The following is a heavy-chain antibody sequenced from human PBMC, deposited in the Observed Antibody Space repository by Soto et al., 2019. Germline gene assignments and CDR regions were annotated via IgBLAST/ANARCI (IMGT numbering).Heavy chain of an antibody. V-gene: IGHV3-30-3*01. D-gene: IGHD1-1*01. CDR1: GFTFSKYA. CDR3: ARVGSLQFGY. Sequence: GGSLRLSCAASGFTFSKYAMHWVRQAPGKGLEWVAVISYDGSNKYYADSVKGRFSISRDNSKNTLYLQMNSLRPEDTAVYYCARVGSLQFGYWGQGTLVTVSS. J-gene: IGHJ4*02. CDR2: ISYDGSNK.